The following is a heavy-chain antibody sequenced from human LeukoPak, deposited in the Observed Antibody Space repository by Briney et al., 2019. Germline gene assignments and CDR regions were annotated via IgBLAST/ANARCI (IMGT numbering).Heavy chain of an antibody. D-gene: IGHD4/OR15-4a*01. CDR1: AASVGTYF. V-gene: IGHV4-59*02. Sequence: PSETLSLTCTVSAASVGTYFWSWIRQPPGQGLENIGYVYNGGSTNYNPSLKSRVTISVDTSKNQFSLKLNSVTAADTAVYFCARGGASSKWLDSWGQGILVTVSS. CDR2: VYNGGST. J-gene: IGHJ5*01. CDR3: ARGGASSKWLDS.